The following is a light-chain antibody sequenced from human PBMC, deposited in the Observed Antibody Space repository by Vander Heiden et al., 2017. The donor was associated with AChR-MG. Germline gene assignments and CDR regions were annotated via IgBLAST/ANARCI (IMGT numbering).Light chain of an antibody. CDR3: QQRSTWLT. Sequence: EIVLTHSPATLSLSPGERATLSCRASQSVSNYLAWYQQKPGQAPRLLIFDASNRATDIPARFSGSGSGTDFTLTISSLEPEDFAVYYCQQRSTWLTFGGGTKVEIK. J-gene: IGKJ4*01. CDR1: QSVSNY. V-gene: IGKV3-11*01. CDR2: DAS.